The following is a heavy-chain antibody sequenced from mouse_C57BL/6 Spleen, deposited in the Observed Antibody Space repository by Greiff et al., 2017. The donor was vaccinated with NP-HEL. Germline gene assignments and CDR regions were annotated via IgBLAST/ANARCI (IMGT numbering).Heavy chain of an antibody. V-gene: IGHV7-3*01. CDR3: ARLGDDYYAPYFDY. CDR1: GFTFTDYY. CDR2: IRNKANGYTT. J-gene: IGHJ2*01. Sequence: EVMLVESGGGLVQPGGSLSLSCAASGFTFTDYYMSWVRQPPGKALEWLGFIRNKANGYTTEYSASVKGRFTISRDNSQSILYLQMNALRAEDSATYYCARLGDDYYAPYFDYWGQGTTLTVSS. D-gene: IGHD2-3*01.